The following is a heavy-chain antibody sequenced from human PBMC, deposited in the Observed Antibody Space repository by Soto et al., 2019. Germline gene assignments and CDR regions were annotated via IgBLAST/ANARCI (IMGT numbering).Heavy chain of an antibody. CDR1: SGSISSSNW. Sequence: SETLSLTCAVSSGSISSSNWWSWIRQHPGKGLEWIGYIYYSGSTYYNPSLKSRVTISVDTSKNQFSLKLSSVTAADTAVYYCARGSGGTNIYDWFDPWGQGTLVTVSS. V-gene: IGHV4-31*11. CDR2: IYYSGST. J-gene: IGHJ5*02. D-gene: IGHD1-7*01. CDR3: ARGSGGTNIYDWFDP.